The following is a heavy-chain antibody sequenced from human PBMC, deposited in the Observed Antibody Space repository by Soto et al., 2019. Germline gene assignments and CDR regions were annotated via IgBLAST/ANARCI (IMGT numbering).Heavy chain of an antibody. CDR3: ARAPKVSGSSQTRPDF. CDR2: ISQSGNT. D-gene: IGHD6-6*01. CDR1: SGSFIGYY. V-gene: IGHV4-34*01. Sequence: SETLSLTCSIYSGSFIGYYWIFSRHPPLKGLEWIGEISQSGNTNYSPSLKSRVSISIDTSKKQFSLNLASVSAADTAVYYCARAPKVSGSSQTRPDFWGQGTLVTVSS. J-gene: IGHJ4*02.